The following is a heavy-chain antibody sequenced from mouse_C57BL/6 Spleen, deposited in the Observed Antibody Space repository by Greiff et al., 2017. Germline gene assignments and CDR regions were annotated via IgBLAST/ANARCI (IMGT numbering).Heavy chain of an antibody. CDR1: GYSITSGYY. D-gene: IGHD2-1*01. CDR2: ISYDGSN. CDR3: ASGDGNYVWYFDV. J-gene: IGHJ1*03. Sequence: VQLQHSGPGLVKPSQSLSLTCSVTGYSITSGYYWNWIRQFPGNQLEWMGYISYDGSNNYNPSLKNRISITRDTSKNQFFLKLNSVTTEDTATYYCASGDGNYVWYFDVWGTGTTVTVSS. V-gene: IGHV3-6*01.